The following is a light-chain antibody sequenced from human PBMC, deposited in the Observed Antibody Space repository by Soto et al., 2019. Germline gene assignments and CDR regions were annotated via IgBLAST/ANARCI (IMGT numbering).Light chain of an antibody. CDR2: AAS. CDR1: QSISKF. Sequence: DIQMTQSPSSLSASVGDRVTITCRASQSISKFLNWYQQKPGKAPNLLIYAASSLQSGVPSRFSGSGSGTDFTLTISSLQPEDFATYYCQKSYSTPWKCGQGNTGAIK. V-gene: IGKV1-39*01. J-gene: IGKJ1*01. CDR3: QKSYSTPWK.